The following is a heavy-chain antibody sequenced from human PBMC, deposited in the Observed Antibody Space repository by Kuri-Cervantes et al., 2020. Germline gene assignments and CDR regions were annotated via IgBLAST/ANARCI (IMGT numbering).Heavy chain of an antibody. Sequence: SETLSLTCTVSGGSISSSSYYWGWIRQPPGKGLEWIGSIYYSGSTYYNPSLKSRVTISVDTSKNQFSLKLSSVTAADTAVYYCAGWYDFWNYYFMAVWGKGTTVTVSS. D-gene: IGHD3-3*01. J-gene: IGHJ6*03. V-gene: IGHV4-39*07. CDR1: GGSISSSSYY. CDR2: IYYSGST. CDR3: AGWYDFWNYYFMAV.